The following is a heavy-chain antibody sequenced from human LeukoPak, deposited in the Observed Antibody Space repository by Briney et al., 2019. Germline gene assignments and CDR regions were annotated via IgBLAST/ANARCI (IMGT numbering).Heavy chain of an antibody. Sequence: PGGSLSLSCAASGFTFSSFSMNWVRQAPGKGLEWVSYISFGSSSIHYADSVKGRFTISRDNAKNSVYLQMNSLRDEDTAVYYCARVNNYGADPWGQGTLVTVSS. CDR2: ISFGSSSI. CDR3: ARVNNYGADP. J-gene: IGHJ5*02. CDR1: GFTFSSFS. V-gene: IGHV3-48*02. D-gene: IGHD4-17*01.